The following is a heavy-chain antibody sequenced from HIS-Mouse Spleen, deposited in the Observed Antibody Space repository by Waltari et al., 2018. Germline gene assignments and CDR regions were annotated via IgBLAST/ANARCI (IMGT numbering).Heavy chain of an antibody. J-gene: IGHJ2*01. CDR3: AREIPYSSSWYDWYFDL. CDR2: IYYSGGP. Sequence: QLQLQESGPGLVKPSETLSLTCTVSGGSISSSSYYWGWIRQPPGKGLEWIGRIYYSGGPEYTPALKGRVTVSGDTSRNQFPMKRSSVTAADTAVYYCAREIPYSSSWYDWYFDLWGRGTLVTVSS. D-gene: IGHD6-13*01. V-gene: IGHV4-39*07. CDR1: GGSISSSSYY.